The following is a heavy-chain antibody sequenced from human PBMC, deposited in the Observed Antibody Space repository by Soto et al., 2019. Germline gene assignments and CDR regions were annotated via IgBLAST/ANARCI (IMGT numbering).Heavy chain of an antibody. Sequence: GGSLRLSCAASGFTFSSYAMSWVRQAPGKGLEWVSAISGSGGSTYYADSVKGRFTISRDNSKNTLYLQMNSLRAEDTALYYCAKSMGHDYGDYDFDYWGQGTLVTVSS. CDR1: GFTFSSYA. V-gene: IGHV3-23*01. CDR3: AKSMGHDYGDYDFDY. CDR2: ISGSGGST. J-gene: IGHJ4*02. D-gene: IGHD4-17*01.